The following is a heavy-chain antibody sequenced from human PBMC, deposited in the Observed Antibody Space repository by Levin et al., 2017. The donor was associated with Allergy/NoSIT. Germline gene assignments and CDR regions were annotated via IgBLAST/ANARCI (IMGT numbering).Heavy chain of an antibody. CDR1: GGSFSSEA. Sequence: KRGESLKISCKASGGSFSSEAISWVRQAPGQGLEWMGAIIPMFGTANHAQKFQGRVTITADESTSTAYLDLSSLRSEDTAVYYCARGLYRAQLDYWGQGTLVTVSS. CDR3: ARGLYRAQLDY. V-gene: IGHV1-69*01. D-gene: IGHD1-26*01. J-gene: IGHJ4*02. CDR2: IIPMFGTA.